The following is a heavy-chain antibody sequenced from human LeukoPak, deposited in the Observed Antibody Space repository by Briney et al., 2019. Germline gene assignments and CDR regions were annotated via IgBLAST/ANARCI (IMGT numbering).Heavy chain of an antibody. CDR3: ARVSSLAVAGFFDY. CDR2: IKQDGSEK. D-gene: IGHD6-19*01. V-gene: IGHV3-7*01. J-gene: IGHJ4*02. CDR1: GFTFSSYW. Sequence: GWSLRLSCAASGFTFSSYWMNWVRQAPGKGLEWVANIKQDGSEKDYVDSVKGRFTISRDNAKNSLYLQMNSLRAEDTAVYYCARVSSLAVAGFFDYWGQGILVTVSS.